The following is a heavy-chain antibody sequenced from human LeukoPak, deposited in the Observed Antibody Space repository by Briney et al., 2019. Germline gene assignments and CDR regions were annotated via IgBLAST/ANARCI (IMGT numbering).Heavy chain of an antibody. V-gene: IGHV3-7*05. Sequence: PGGSLGLSCAASGFTFSSYWMSWVRQAPGKGLEWVANLKPDGSEMYYVDSVKGRFTISRDNAKNSLYLQMNSLRAEDTAVYYCARGPMTSDVWGQGTTVTVSS. CDR3: ARGPMTSDV. CDR1: GFTFSSYW. CDR2: LKPDGSEM. J-gene: IGHJ6*02. D-gene: IGHD2-21*02.